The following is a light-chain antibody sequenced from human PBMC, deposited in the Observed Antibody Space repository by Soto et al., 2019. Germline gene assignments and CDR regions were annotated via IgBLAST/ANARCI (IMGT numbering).Light chain of an antibody. V-gene: IGKV1-33*01. Sequence: DIAMTQSPSSLSASVGDRVTITCQASQGISNYLNWYQQKTGRAPKLLIYDASSLESGVSSRFSGSGSWTHFTFTISSLQPDDIATYYCQQYEGFPLSFRQGTRLDIK. CDR3: QQYEGFPLS. CDR1: QGISNY. J-gene: IGKJ5*01. CDR2: DAS.